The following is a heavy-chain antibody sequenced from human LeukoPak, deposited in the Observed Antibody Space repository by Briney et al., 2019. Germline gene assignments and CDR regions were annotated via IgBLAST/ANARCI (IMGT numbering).Heavy chain of an antibody. CDR1: GGSISSSSYY. J-gene: IGHJ4*02. D-gene: IGHD2-15*01. CDR2: IYYSGST. CDR3: ARYCSGGSCYLDY. Sequence: SETLSLTCTVSGGSISSSSYYWGWTRQPPGKGLEWIGSIYYSGSTYYNPSLKSRVTISVDTSKNQFSLKLSSVTAADTAVYYCARYCSGGSCYLDYWGQGTLVTVSS. V-gene: IGHV4-39*01.